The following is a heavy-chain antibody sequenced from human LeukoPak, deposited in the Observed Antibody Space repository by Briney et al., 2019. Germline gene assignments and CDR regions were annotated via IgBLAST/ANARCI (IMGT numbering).Heavy chain of an antibody. CDR2: ISSSSSYI. Sequence: SGGSLRLSCAASGFTFSSYSMNWVRQAPGKGLEWVSSISSSSSYIYYADSVKGRFTISRDNAKNSLYLQMNSLRAEDTAVYYCARETYYYGSGSYVDYWGQGTLVTVSS. V-gene: IGHV3-21*01. CDR1: GFTFSSYS. J-gene: IGHJ4*02. D-gene: IGHD3-10*01. CDR3: ARETYYYGSGSYVDY.